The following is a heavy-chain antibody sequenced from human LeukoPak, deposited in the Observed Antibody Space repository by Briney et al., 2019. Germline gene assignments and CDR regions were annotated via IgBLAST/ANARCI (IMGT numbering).Heavy chain of an antibody. Sequence: PSETLSLTCTVSGGSISSYYWSWIRQPPGKGLEWLGYIYYSGSTNYNPSLKSRVTISVDTSKNQFSLKLSSVTAADTAVYYCARLPLGYGSGSYYDYWGQGTLVTVSS. V-gene: IGHV4-59*08. CDR1: GGSISSYY. CDR3: ARLPLGYGSGSYYDY. J-gene: IGHJ4*02. CDR2: IYYSGST. D-gene: IGHD3-10*01.